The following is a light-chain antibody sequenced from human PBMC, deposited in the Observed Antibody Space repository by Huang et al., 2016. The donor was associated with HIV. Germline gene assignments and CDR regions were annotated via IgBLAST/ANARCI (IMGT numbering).Light chain of an antibody. V-gene: IGKV3-20*01. J-gene: IGKJ5*01. CDR2: GAS. CDR3: QQYRSSVIT. Sequence: EIVLTQSPDTLSLSPGERATLSCRPSQSVRNNYDNNDLAWYQQKHGQAPRPRFYGASNRATGIPDRFSGSGSGTDFTLTISRLEPEDFAVYYCQQYRSSVITFGQGTRLDMK. CDR1: QSVRNNYDNND.